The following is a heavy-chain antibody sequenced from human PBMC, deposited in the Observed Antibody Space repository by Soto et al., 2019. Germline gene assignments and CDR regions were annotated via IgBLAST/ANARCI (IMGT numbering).Heavy chain of an antibody. Sequence: QLQLQESGPGLVKPSETLSLTCTVSGGSISSSSYYWGWIRQPPGKGLEWIGSIYYSGSTYYNPSLKSRVTISVDKYNNQFTLKLSSVTAADTAVYYCARRSGSSDAFDIWGQGTMVTVSS. CDR1: GGSISSSSYY. J-gene: IGHJ3*02. CDR2: IYYSGST. CDR3: ARRSGSSDAFDI. V-gene: IGHV4-39*01. D-gene: IGHD2-2*01.